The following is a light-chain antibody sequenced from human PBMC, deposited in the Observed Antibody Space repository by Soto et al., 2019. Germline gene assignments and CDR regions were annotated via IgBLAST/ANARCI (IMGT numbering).Light chain of an antibody. V-gene: IGKV1-5*03. CDR2: KAS. CDR1: QSISSW. CDR3: QQSYNLWT. J-gene: IGKJ1*01. Sequence: DIQMTQSPSTLSASVGDRVTITCRASQSISSWLAWYQQKPGKAPKLLIYKASSLESGVPSRFSGSGSGTEFTHTISSLQPDDSATYYCQQSYNLWTFGQGTKVEIK.